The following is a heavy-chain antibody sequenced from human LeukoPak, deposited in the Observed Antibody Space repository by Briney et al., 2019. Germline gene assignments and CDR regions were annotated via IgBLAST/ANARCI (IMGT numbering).Heavy chain of an antibody. CDR2: IYYSGST. D-gene: IGHD2-21*02. Sequence: SETLSLTCTVSGGSISSSSYYWGWIRQPPGKGLEWIGSIYYSGSTYYNPSLKSRVTISVDTSKNQFSLKLSSVTAADTAVYYCARATLAYCGGDCLSWGQGTLVTVSS. J-gene: IGHJ5*02. CDR3: ARATLAYCGGDCLS. V-gene: IGHV4-39*07. CDR1: GGSISSSSYY.